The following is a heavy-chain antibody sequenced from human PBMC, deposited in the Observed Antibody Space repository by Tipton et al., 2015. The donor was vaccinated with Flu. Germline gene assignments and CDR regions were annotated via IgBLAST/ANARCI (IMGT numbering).Heavy chain of an antibody. CDR3: ARVNRSWLVP. CDR2: IFYTGNT. J-gene: IGHJ5*02. CDR1: GGSISDYY. V-gene: IGHV4-59*13. Sequence: LRLSCSLSGGSISDYYYTWIRQPPGKGLEWIGSIFYTGNTDYSPSLKSRVTISLDTSKNQFSLELTYMTAADTAVYYCARVNRSWLVPWGQGTLVTVSS. D-gene: IGHD2/OR15-2a*01.